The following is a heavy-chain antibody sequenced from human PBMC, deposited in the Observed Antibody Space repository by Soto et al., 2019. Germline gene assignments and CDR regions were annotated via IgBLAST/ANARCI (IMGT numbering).Heavy chain of an antibody. J-gene: IGHJ5*02. CDR2: IYYSGST. D-gene: IGHD3-22*01. Sequence: SETLSLTCTVSGGSISSYYWSWIRQPPGKGLEWIGYIYYSGSTNYNPSLKSRVTISVDTSKNQFSLKLSSVTAADTAVYYCASGFNPYSSGWFDPWGQGTLVTVS. V-gene: IGHV4-59*01. CDR1: GGSISSYY. CDR3: ASGFNPYSSGWFDP.